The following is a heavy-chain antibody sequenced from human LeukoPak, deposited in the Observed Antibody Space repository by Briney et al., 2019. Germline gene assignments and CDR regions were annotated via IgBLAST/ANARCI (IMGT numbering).Heavy chain of an antibody. CDR2: IGIRDNT. CDR3: ARGGIQVSGIDEFDY. J-gene: IGHJ4*02. V-gene: IGHV3-13*01. CDR1: GFTFIDYD. Sequence: GGSLRLSCAASGFTFIDYDMRWVSHDIGKGMEWVSAIGIRDNTHYSGSVKGRFTISRENAESSLYLQMNSLRAEDTAVYYCARGGIQVSGIDEFDYWGQGTLVTVSS. D-gene: IGHD6-19*01.